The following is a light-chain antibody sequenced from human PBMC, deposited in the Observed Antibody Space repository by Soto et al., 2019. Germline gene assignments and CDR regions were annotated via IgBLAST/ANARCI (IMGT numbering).Light chain of an antibody. CDR3: QQHGQWPIT. J-gene: IGKJ5*01. Sequence: EIVMTQSPAALAVSPGEGATLSCRASQSVNSNYLAWYQQKPGQAPRLLIYGISKRATDIPDRFSGSGSGTEFTLTISSLQPEDFATYYCQQHGQWPITFGQGTQLEIK. CDR1: QSVNSN. V-gene: IGKV3D-15*01. CDR2: GIS.